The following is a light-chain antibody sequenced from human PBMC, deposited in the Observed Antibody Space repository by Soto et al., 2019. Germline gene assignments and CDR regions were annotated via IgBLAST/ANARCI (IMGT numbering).Light chain of an antibody. J-gene: IGLJ1*01. CDR3: QSYDSSLSGYV. Sequence: QSVLTKPPSVSGAPGQRVTISCTGSSSNIGAGYDVHWYQQLPGTAPKLLIYGNSNRPSGVPDRFSGSKSGTSASLAITGLQAEDEADYYCQSYDSSLSGYVFGPGTKVTVL. CDR2: GNS. CDR1: SSNIGAGYD. V-gene: IGLV1-40*01.